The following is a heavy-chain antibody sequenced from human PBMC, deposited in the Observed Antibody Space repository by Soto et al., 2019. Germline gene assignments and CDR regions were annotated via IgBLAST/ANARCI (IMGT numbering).Heavy chain of an antibody. CDR1: GGSIRSYY. CDR3: ARGAADTAMVDS. D-gene: IGHD5-18*01. CDR2: IFYSGST. J-gene: IGHJ4*02. V-gene: IGHV4-59*01. Sequence: LSLTCTVSGGSIRSYYWTWIRQPPGKGLEWLGYIFYSGSTFYNPSLKSRVTISIHTSKSQFSLQLTSVTAADTAVYYCARGAADTAMVDSWGQGTLVTVSS.